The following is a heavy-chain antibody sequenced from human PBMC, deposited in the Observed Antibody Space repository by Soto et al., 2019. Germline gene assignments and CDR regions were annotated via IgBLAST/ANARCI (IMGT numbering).Heavy chain of an antibody. D-gene: IGHD3-22*01. V-gene: IGHV3-48*02. CDR2: ISSSSSTI. CDR3: AREGFDLDYYDSSGYRY. Sequence: EVQLVESGGGLVQPGGSLRLSCAASGFTFSSYSMNWVRQAPGKGLEWVSYISSSSSTIYYADSVKGRFTISRDNAKNSLYQQMNSLRDEDTAVYYCAREGFDLDYYDSSGYRYWGQGTLVTVSS. J-gene: IGHJ4*02. CDR1: GFTFSSYS.